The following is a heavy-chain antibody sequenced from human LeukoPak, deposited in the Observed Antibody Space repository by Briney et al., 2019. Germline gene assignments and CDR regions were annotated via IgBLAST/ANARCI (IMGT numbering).Heavy chain of an antibody. CDR2: LSTYNGNT. CDR1: GYTFTSYG. J-gene: IGHJ4*02. CDR3: ARDRTSLSDPMVHDY. V-gene: IGHV1-18*01. D-gene: IGHD2/OR15-2a*01. Sequence: ASVKVSCKASGYTFTSYGLSWVRQAPGQGLEWMGWLSTYNGNTDYAQKFQGRVTMTTDTSTSTAYMELRSLRSDDTAVYYCARDRTSLSDPMVHDYWGQGTLVTDSS.